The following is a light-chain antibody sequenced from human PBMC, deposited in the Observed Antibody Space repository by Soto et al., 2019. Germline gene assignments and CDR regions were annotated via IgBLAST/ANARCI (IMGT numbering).Light chain of an antibody. CDR3: QQRSNSWT. Sequence: VLTHSPATLSLSTGERATLTCRASQSVSRYLAWYQQKPGQAPSVLIYDAYNRATGIPARFSGSGSGTDFTLTISSLEPEDFAVYYCQQRSNSWTFGQGTKVDIK. CDR2: DAY. CDR1: QSVSRY. V-gene: IGKV3-11*01. J-gene: IGKJ1*01.